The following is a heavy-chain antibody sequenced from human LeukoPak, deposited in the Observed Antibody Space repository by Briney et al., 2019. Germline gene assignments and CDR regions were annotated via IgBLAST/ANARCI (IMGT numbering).Heavy chain of an antibody. J-gene: IGHJ4*02. CDR1: GFTFSSYA. Sequence: GGSLRLSCAASGFTFSSYAMHWVRQAPGKGLEWVAVISYDGSNKYYADSVKGRFTSSRDNSKNTLYLQMNRLRAEDTAVYYCARVAEGATPAFDYWGQGTLVTVSS. CDR3: ARVAEGATPAFDY. D-gene: IGHD1-26*01. V-gene: IGHV3-30*01. CDR2: ISYDGSNK.